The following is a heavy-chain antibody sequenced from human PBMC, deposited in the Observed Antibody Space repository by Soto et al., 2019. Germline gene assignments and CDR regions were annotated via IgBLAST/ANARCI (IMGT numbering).Heavy chain of an antibody. CDR3: AIRTGQLAIISEFDGDWFFEV. V-gene: IGHV1-2*02. CDR1: GYTFTDYY. CDR2: INPDSGGT. Sequence: QEQLVQSGAEVKKPGASLKVSCKASGYTFTDYYIHWVRQAPGQGLEWVGWINPDSGGTNLAQRFQGRVTMTSDTSINTAYMDLSSLRSDDTAVYYCAIRTGQLAIISEFDGDWFFEVWGRGTLVTVSS. D-gene: IGHD2-2*01. J-gene: IGHJ2*01.